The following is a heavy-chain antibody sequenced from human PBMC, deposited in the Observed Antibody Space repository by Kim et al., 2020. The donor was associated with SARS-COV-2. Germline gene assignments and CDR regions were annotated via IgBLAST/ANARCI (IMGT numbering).Heavy chain of an antibody. CDR3: ARDILTDYYYYGMDV. CDR1: GFTVSSNY. CDR2: IYSGGST. J-gene: IGHJ6*02. Sequence: GGSLRLSCAASGFTVSSNYMSWVRQAPGKGLEWVSVIYSGGSTYYADSVKGRFTISRDNSKNTLYLQMNSLRAEDTAVYYCARDILTDYYYYGMDVWGQGTTVTVSS. D-gene: IGHD2-21*01. V-gene: IGHV3-53*01.